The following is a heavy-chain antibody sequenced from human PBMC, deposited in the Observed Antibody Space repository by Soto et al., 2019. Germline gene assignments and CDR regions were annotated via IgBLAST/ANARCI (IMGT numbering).Heavy chain of an antibody. CDR3: VRYCSTTLCNGVATRTFDY. V-gene: IGHV3-48*03. D-gene: IGHD2-2*01. CDR1: RFTFRTYE. CDR2: ISSSGYTV. J-gene: IGHJ4*02. Sequence: PGGSLRLSCAASRFTFRTYEINWVRQAPGKGLEWVSYISSSGYTVYYADSVKGRFTISRDNTRNSLYLQMNSLRDEDTALYYCVRYCSTTLCNGVATRTFDYWGQGTLVTVSS.